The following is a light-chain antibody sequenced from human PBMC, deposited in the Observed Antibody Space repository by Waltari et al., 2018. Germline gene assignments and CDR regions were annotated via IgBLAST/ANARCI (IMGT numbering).Light chain of an antibody. CDR1: TGHSDFA. CDR2: LNSDGSH. Sequence: QPVLTQSPSASASLGASVKLTCPLRTGHSDFAIACTPQQPERGPRYLMKLNSDGSHTKGDEIPDRFSGSSSGAERYLTISSLQSEDEAAYYCQTWGSGIVTFGGGTQLTVL. V-gene: IGLV4-69*01. J-gene: IGLJ2*01. CDR3: QTWGSGIVT.